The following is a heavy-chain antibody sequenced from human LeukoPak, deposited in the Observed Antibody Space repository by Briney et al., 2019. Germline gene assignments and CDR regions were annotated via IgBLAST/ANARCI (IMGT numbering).Heavy chain of an antibody. CDR1: GGPFSRYY. CDR2: INHSGST. Sequence: SETLSLTCAVYGGPFSRYYWSWIRQPPGKGLEGIGEINHSGSTNYNPSLKSRVTISVDTSKNQFSLKLSSVTAADTAVYYCARGPGVYSYVPPFFDYWGEGTLVTVPS. J-gene: IGHJ4*02. D-gene: IGHD5-18*01. CDR3: ARGPGVYSYVPPFFDY. V-gene: IGHV4-34*01.